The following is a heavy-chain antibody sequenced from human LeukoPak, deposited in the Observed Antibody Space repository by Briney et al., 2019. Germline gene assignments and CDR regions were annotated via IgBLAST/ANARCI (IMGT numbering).Heavy chain of an antibody. D-gene: IGHD4-17*01. CDR1: GFTFSSYG. CDR3: AKSHDYGDYPGDY. V-gene: IGHV3-30*18. Sequence: GGSLRLSCAASGFTFSSYGMHWVRQAPGKGLEWVVVISYDGSNKYYADSVKGRFTISRDNSKNTLYLQMNSLRAEDTAVYYCAKSHDYGDYPGDYWGQGTLVTVSS. J-gene: IGHJ4*02. CDR2: ISYDGSNK.